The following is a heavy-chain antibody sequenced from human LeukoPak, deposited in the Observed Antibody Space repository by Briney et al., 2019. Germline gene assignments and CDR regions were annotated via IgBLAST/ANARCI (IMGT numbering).Heavy chain of an antibody. J-gene: IGHJ4*02. D-gene: IGHD6-13*01. CDR1: GGSFSGYY. Sequence: TSETLSLTCAVYGGSFSGYYWSWIRQPPGKGLEWIGEINHSGSTNYNPSLKSRVTISVDTSKNQFSLKLSSVTAADTAVYYCAGSLPGPLDSSSPLDYWGQGTLVTVSS. V-gene: IGHV4-34*01. CDR3: AGSLPGPLDSSSPLDY. CDR2: INHSGST.